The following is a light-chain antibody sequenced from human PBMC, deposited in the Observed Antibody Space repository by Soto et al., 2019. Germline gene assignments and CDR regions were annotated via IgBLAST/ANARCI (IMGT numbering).Light chain of an antibody. CDR1: QALLRSNGYNY. Sequence: DIVMTQSPLSLTVTPGEPASISCRSSQALLRSNGYNYFNWYLQRPGQSPHLLIYGGSNVAPGVPDRFSGSGSGTDFTLRISRVEADDVGVYYCMQTVQTPITFGQGTRLEL. V-gene: IGKV2-28*01. J-gene: IGKJ5*01. CDR2: GGS. CDR3: MQTVQTPIT.